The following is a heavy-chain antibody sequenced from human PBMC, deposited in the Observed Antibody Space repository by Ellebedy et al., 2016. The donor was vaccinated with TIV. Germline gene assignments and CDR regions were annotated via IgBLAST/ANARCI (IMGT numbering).Heavy chain of an antibody. V-gene: IGHV3-11*01. CDR1: GFTLSDYW. Sequence: GESLKISCAAPGFTLSDYWMSWIRQAPGKGLVWLSYISPNGRTIYYADSVRGRFTISSDNAQNLLYLQMSTLRAEDTAVYYGARNGYITSWFREAYWGEGALVTVSS. CDR2: ISPNGRTI. CDR3: ARNGYITSWFREAY. D-gene: IGHD6-13*01. J-gene: IGHJ1*01.